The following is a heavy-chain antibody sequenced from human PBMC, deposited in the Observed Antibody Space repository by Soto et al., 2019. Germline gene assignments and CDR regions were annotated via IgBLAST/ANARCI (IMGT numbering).Heavy chain of an antibody. CDR3: ALVLEYTNTAQHILYFDY. V-gene: IGHV1-69*01. Sequence: QVQLVQSGAEVKKPGSSVKVSCKASGGTLRSFDISWVRQAPGQGLEWMGGIIPVFRRPEYAQKCQGRVTITAAESTNTAYMQLTSLRSEDTAVYYCALVLEYTNTAQHILYFDYCGQGTLVTVSS. CDR2: IIPVFRRP. D-gene: IGHD6-6*01. CDR1: GGTLRSFD. J-gene: IGHJ4*02.